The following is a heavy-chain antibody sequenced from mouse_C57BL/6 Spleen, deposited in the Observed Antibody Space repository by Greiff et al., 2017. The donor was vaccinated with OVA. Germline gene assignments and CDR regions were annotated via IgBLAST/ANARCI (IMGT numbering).Heavy chain of an antibody. J-gene: IGHJ4*01. CDR1: GFSLTSYG. CDR3: ARTIYYYGSSYGGYAMDY. Sequence: VQRVESGPGLVAPSQSLSITCTVSGFSLTSYGVHWVRQPPGKGLEWLVVIWSDGSTTYNSALKSRLSISKDNSKSQVFLKMNSLQTDDTAMYYCARTIYYYGSSYGGYAMDYWGQGTSVTVSS. V-gene: IGHV2-6*03. D-gene: IGHD1-1*01. CDR2: IWSDGST.